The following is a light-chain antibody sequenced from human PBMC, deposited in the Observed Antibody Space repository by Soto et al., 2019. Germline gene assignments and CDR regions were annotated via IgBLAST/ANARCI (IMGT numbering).Light chain of an antibody. J-gene: IGLJ2*01. CDR3: QSYDSTNPVV. CDR1: SGSIASNY. V-gene: IGLV6-57*04. CDR2: EDD. Sequence: NFMLTQPHSVSESPGKTVTISCTRSSGSIASNYVQWYQQRPGSAPTTLIYEDDQRPSGVPDRFSGSIDSSSNSASLTISGLKTEDEADYYCQSYDSTNPVVFGGGTQLT.